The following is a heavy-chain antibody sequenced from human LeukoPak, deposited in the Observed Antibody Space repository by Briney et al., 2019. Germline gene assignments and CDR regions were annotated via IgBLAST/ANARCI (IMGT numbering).Heavy chain of an antibody. J-gene: IGHJ4*02. CDR1: GFTFSSYA. CDR2: ISYDGSNK. D-gene: IGHD2-15*01. Sequence: SCKASGFTFSSYAMHWVRQAPGKGLEWVAVISYDGSNKYYADSVKGRFTISRDNSKNTLYLQMNSLRAEDTAVYYCARDPPSCSGGSCYSLFYFDYWGQGTLVTVSS. V-gene: IGHV3-30-3*01. CDR3: ARDPPSCSGGSCYSLFYFDY.